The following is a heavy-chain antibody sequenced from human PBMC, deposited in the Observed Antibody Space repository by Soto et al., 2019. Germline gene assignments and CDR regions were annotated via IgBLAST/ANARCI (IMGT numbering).Heavy chain of an antibody. Sequence: QVQLVESGGGVVQPGRSLRVSCAASGFTFSIYAMHWVRQAPGMGLEWVAGISYDGTKTYYADSVKGRFTISRDNSKNTGYLQMKSLRDEDTAVYYCAKGRGRRRQWLIDPFDDWGQGTLVTVSP. V-gene: IGHV3-30*18. J-gene: IGHJ4*02. CDR3: AKGRGRRRQWLIDPFDD. CDR1: GFTFSIYA. CDR2: ISYDGTKT. D-gene: IGHD6-19*01.